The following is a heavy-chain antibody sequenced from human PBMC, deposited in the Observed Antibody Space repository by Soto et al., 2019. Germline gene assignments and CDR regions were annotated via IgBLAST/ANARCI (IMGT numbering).Heavy chain of an antibody. CDR3: ARVPMEPYYYYGMDV. CDR1: GFTLSSYG. D-gene: IGHD1-26*01. CDR2: ISYDGSNK. Sequence: QVQLVESGGGVVQPGRSLRLSCAASGFTLSSYGMHWVRQAPGKGLEWVAVISYDGSNKYYADSVKGRFTISRDNSKNTLYLQMNSLRAEDTAVYYCARVPMEPYYYYGMDVWGQGTTVTVSS. J-gene: IGHJ6*02. V-gene: IGHV3-30*03.